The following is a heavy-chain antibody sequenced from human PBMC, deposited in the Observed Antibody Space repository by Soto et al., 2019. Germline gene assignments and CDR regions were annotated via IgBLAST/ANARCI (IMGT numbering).Heavy chain of an antibody. V-gene: IGHV4-34*01. CDR1: GGSFSGYY. Sequence: QVQLQQWGAGLLKPSETLSLNCAVYGGSFSGYYWSWIRQPPGKGLEWIGEIHHSGSTNYNPSLKSRVGISVDTSKHQFSLKVSSVTAADTAVYYCVRGIGTTGPFSSFDFWGQGTLVTVSS. CDR2: IHHSGST. CDR3: VRGIGTTGPFSSFDF. D-gene: IGHD1-1*01. J-gene: IGHJ4*02.